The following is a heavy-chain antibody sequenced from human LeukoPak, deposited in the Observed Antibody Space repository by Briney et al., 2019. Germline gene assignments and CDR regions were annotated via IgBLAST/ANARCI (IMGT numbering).Heavy chain of an antibody. V-gene: IGHV3-30*18. Sequence: GGSLRLSRAASGFTFSSYGMHWVRQAPGKGLEWVAVISYDGSNKYYADSVKGRFTISRDNSKNTLYLQMNSLRAEDTAVYYCAKVFNRGYGDYYFDYWGQGTLVTVSS. CDR1: GFTFSSYG. CDR2: ISYDGSNK. J-gene: IGHJ4*02. D-gene: IGHD4-17*01. CDR3: AKVFNRGYGDYYFDY.